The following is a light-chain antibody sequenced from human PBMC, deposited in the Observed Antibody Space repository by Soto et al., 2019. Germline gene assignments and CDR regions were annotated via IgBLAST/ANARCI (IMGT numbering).Light chain of an antibody. J-gene: IGKJ3*01. Sequence: DIQLTQSPSFLSASVGDRVTITCRASPGISSYLAWYQQKPGKAPKLLIYAASTLQRGVPSRFSGSGSGTEFTLTISSLQPEDFPTYSVQHLYTYPFTFGPGTKVHI. CDR1: PGISSY. V-gene: IGKV1-9*01. CDR2: AAS. CDR3: QHLYTYPFT.